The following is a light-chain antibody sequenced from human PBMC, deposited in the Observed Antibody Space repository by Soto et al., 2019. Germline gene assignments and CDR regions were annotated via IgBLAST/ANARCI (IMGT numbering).Light chain of an antibody. Sequence: EIVMTQSPATLSVSPGERATLSCRASQIVGSNLAWYQQKPGQAPRLLIYGASTRATGIPARFSGSGSGTEFTLTISSLQSEDFAIYCCQKYNNWPPDRTFGQGTKVEIK. CDR3: QKYNNWPPDRT. CDR2: GAS. CDR1: QIVGSN. V-gene: IGKV3-15*01. J-gene: IGKJ1*01.